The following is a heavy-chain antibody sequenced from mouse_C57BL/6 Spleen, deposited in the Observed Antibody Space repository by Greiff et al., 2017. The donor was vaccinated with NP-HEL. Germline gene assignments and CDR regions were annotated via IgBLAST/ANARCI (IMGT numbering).Heavy chain of an antibody. CDR2: IDPENGDT. Sequence: EVQLQQSGAELVRPGASVKLSCTASGFNIKDDYMHWVKQRPEQGLEWIGWIDPENGDTEYASKFQGKATITADTSSNTAYLQLSSLTSEDTAVYYCTTVPHFDYWGQGTTLTVSS. D-gene: IGHD2-14*01. J-gene: IGHJ2*01. CDR3: TTVPHFDY. V-gene: IGHV14-4*01. CDR1: GFNIKDDY.